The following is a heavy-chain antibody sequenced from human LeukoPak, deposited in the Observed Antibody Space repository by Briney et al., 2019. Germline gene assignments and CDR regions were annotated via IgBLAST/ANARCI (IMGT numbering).Heavy chain of an antibody. J-gene: IGHJ4*02. Sequence: GGSLGLSCAASGFMFKSYAMSWVRQAPGKGLEWVSGISGRGDSTNYADSVKGRFTISRDDSNNTVRLHLNGLTFEDTAIYYRAKDIFSFVGIPDYWGQGTLVTVSS. CDR1: GFMFKSYA. CDR2: ISGRGDST. D-gene: IGHD1-26*01. V-gene: IGHV3-23*01. CDR3: AKDIFSFVGIPDY.